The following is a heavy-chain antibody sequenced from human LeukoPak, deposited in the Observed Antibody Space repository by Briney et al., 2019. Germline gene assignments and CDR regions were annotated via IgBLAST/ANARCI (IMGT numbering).Heavy chain of an antibody. J-gene: IGHJ4*02. CDR1: GFTFSSYA. CDR2: ISGSGGST. V-gene: IGHV3-23*01. D-gene: IGHD3-10*01. CDR3: AKDKVLLWFGESDY. Sequence: PGGSLRLSCAASGFTFSSYAMSWVRQAPGKGLEWVSAISGSGGSTYYADSVKGRFTISRDNSKNTLYLQMSSLRAEDTAVYHCAKDKVLLWFGESDYWGQGTLVTVSS.